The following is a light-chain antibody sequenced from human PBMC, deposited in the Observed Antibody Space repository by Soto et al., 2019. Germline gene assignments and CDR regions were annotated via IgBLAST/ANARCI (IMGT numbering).Light chain of an antibody. CDR1: QSVLYSSNNKNY. CDR2: WAS. V-gene: IGKV4-1*01. J-gene: IGKJ1*01. Sequence: DIVMTQSPDSLAVSLGERATINCKSSQSVLYSSNNKNYLAWYQQKPGQPPKLLIYWASTRESGVPDRFSGSGSGTDFTLTISSLQAEDVAVYYCQQYDSTPPSFGQGTKGEIK. CDR3: QQYDSTPPS.